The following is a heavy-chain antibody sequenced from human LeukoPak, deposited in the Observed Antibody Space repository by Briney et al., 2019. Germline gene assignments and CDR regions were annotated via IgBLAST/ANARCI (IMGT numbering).Heavy chain of an antibody. CDR1: GFTFSSYA. D-gene: IGHD2-21*01. J-gene: IGHJ5*02. CDR2: ISWNSGSI. V-gene: IGHV3-9*01. CDR3: AKGPDYSLKSWFDP. Sequence: GRSLRFSCAASGFTFSSYAMHWVRQAPGKGLEWVSGISWNSGSIVYADSVKGRFTISRDNAKNFLYLQMNSLRVEDTAFYYCAKGPDYSLKSWFDPWGQGILVTVSS.